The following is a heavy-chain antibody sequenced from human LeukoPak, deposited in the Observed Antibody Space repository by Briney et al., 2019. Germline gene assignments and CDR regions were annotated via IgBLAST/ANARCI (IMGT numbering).Heavy chain of an antibody. D-gene: IGHD3-22*01. CDR2: ITSSSSFT. J-gene: IGHJ4*02. V-gene: IGHV3-11*06. Sequence: PGGSLRLSCAASGFTFSDYYMSWIRQAPGKGLEWVSQITSSSSFTNYADSVKGRFTISRDNAKNSLYLQMNSLRAEDTAVYYCASDPDSSGYYGFDYWGQGTLVTVSS. CDR1: GFTFSDYY. CDR3: ASDPDSSGYYGFDY.